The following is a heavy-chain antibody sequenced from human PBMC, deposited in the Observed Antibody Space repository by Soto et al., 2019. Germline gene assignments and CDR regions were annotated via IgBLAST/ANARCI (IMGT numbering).Heavy chain of an antibody. J-gene: IGHJ4*02. Sequence: HPGGSLRLSCAASGFAFNGYSMHWVRQAPGKGLEWVALISSDGSTKYYADSVKGRFAISRDNSNNTLFLQMNSLSAEDTAVYYCARERVTFSTSSGISHYWGKGTLATVSS. D-gene: IGHD2-2*01. CDR2: ISSDGSTK. V-gene: IGHV3-30*19. CDR3: ARERVTFSTSSGISHY. CDR1: GFAFNGYS.